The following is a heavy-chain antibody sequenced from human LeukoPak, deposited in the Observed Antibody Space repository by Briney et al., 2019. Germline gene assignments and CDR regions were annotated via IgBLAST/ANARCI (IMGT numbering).Heavy chain of an antibody. CDR2: INPNSGGT. CDR3: ATVSVSSSSGFDY. D-gene: IGHD6-6*01. CDR1: GYTFTGYY. V-gene: IGHV1-2*02. J-gene: IGHJ4*02. Sequence: ASVKVSCKASGYTFTGYYMYWVRQAPGQGLERMGWINPNSGGTKYGQKFQGRIIMTSDTSTSTAYMELSSLRSDDTAVFYCATVSVSSSSGFDYWGQGTLVTVSS.